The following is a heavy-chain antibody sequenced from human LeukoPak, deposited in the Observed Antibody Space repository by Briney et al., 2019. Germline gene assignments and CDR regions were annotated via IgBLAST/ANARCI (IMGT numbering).Heavy chain of an antibody. J-gene: IGHJ3*02. CDR3: ASFLYGQGAFDI. Sequence: SQTLSLTCAVSGGSISSGGYSWSWIRQPPGKGLEWIGYIYHSGSTYYNPSLKSRVTISVDRSKNQFSLKLSSVTAADTAVYYCASFLYGQGAFDIWGQGTMVTVSP. V-gene: IGHV4-30-2*01. D-gene: IGHD4-17*01. CDR1: GGSISSGGYS. CDR2: IYHSGST.